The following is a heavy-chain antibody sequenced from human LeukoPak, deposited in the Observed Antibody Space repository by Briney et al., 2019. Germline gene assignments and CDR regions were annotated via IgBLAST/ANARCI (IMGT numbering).Heavy chain of an antibody. Sequence: SQTLSLTYAISGDSVSINSAAWNWIKQSPSRGLEWLGRTYYRSKWYNDYAVSVKSRITINPDTSKNQCSLQLNSVTPEDTAVYYCARGKRGYSYAYDYWGQGTLVTVSA. D-gene: IGHD5-18*01. J-gene: IGHJ4*02. CDR2: TYYRSKWYN. CDR3: ARGKRGYSYAYDY. CDR1: GDSVSINSAA. V-gene: IGHV6-1*01.